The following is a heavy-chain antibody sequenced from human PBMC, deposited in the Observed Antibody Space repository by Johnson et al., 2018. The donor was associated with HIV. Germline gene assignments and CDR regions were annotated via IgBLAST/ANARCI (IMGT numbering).Heavy chain of an antibody. D-gene: IGHD1-26*01. CDR2: IYSGGST. CDR1: GFTVSSNY. J-gene: IGHJ3*02. CDR3: AKDMFRWELLDGDTFDI. Sequence: EVLLLESGGGLVQPGGSLRLSCAASGFTVSSNYMSWVRQAPGKGLEWVSVIYSGGSTYYADSVKGRFTISRDNSKNTLYLQMNSLRAEDTAVYYCAKDMFRWELLDGDTFDIWGQGTVVIVSS. V-gene: IGHV3-66*01.